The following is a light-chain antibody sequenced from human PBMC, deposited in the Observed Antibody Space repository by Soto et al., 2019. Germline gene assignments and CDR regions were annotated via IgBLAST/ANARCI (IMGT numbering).Light chain of an antibody. CDR3: QQYHGWPSLT. J-gene: IGKJ4*01. CDR2: GAS. V-gene: IGKV3-15*01. CDR1: QTVTSN. Sequence: EIVMTQSPVTLSVSPGERATLSCRASQTVTSNLAWYQQKPGQPPRLLIYGASTRATGLPDRFSDSGSGTEFTLTISSLQSEDVAVYFCQQYHGWPSLTFGGGTKVDIK.